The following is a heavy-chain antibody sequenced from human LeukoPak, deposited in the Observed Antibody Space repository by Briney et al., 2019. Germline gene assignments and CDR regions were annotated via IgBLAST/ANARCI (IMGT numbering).Heavy chain of an antibody. J-gene: IGHJ6*03. CDR2: IYSGGST. D-gene: IGHD3-9*01. CDR1: GFTVSSNY. Sequence: GGSLRLSCAASGFTVSSNYMSWVRQAPGKGLEWVSVIYSGGSTYYADSVKGRFTISRDNSKNTLYLQMNSLRAEDTAVYYCAKDRLVLRYFDWLSSGPMDVWGKGTTVTVSS. V-gene: IGHV3-66*01. CDR3: AKDRLVLRYFDWLSSGPMDV.